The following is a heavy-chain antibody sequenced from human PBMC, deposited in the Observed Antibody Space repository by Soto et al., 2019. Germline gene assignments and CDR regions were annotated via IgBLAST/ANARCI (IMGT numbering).Heavy chain of an antibody. J-gene: IGHJ6*02. Sequence: GGSLRLSCAASGFTVSSNYMSWVRQAPGKGLEWVSVIYSGGSTYYADSVKGRFTISRDNSKNTLYLQMNSLRAEDTAVYYCARESTAAGTYSYYYYGMDVWGQGTRVTVSS. CDR3: ARESTAAGTYSYYYYGMDV. D-gene: IGHD6-13*01. V-gene: IGHV3-53*01. CDR1: GFTVSSNY. CDR2: IYSGGST.